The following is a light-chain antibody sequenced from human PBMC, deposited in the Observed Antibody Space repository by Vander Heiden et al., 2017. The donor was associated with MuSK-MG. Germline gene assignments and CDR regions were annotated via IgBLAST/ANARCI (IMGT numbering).Light chain of an antibody. CDR1: SSNIGAGYD. Sequence: QSVLTQPPSVSGAPGQRVIISCTGSSSNIGAGYDVHWYQQLPGTAPKLLIFDNGKRPSGVPDRFSGSKSGTSASLDITGLQAEDEAVYYCQSYDTSLSGPYVVFGGGTKLTVL. CDR2: DNG. CDR3: QSYDTSLSGPYVV. J-gene: IGLJ2*01. V-gene: IGLV1-40*01.